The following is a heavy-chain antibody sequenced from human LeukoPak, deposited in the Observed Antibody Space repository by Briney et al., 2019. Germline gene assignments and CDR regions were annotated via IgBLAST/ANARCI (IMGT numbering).Heavy chain of an antibody. J-gene: IGHJ3*02. V-gene: IGHV4-4*09. Sequence: PSETLSLTCAVSGGSFSGYYWSWIRQPPGKGLEWIGYIYTSGSTNYNPSPERRVTISVDTSKTQMYLDLSSVTAADTAVYYGARQKCTSTSGLTKNAFDIWGQGTMVTVSS. CDR1: GGSFSGYY. CDR3: ARQKCTSTSGLTKNAFDI. CDR2: IYTSGST. D-gene: IGHD2-2*01.